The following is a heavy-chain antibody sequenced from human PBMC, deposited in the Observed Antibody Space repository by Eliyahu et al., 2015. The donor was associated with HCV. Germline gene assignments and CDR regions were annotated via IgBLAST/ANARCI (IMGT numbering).Heavy chain of an antibody. CDR1: RFNFSDAW. J-gene: IGHJ3*02. CDR2: IQSQTDGATT. Sequence: EVQLVESGGGXVXPGGSLRLSXAASRFNFSDAWXTWVRQTPGKGLEWVGRIQSQTDGATTDYAASLQGRITISRDDSKDTVFLQMNSLNTEDAGLYYCTTSSVRGEAFDIWGQGTLVTVSS. CDR3: TTSSVRGEAFDI. D-gene: IGHD3-10*02. V-gene: IGHV3-15*01.